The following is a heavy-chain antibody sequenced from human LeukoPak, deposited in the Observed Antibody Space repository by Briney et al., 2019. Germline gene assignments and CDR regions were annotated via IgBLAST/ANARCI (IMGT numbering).Heavy chain of an antibody. CDR3: ASSFYSYSG. V-gene: IGHV3-48*01. Sequence: GGSLRLSCAASGFTFSSYSMNWVRQAPGKWLEWVSYISSSSSTIYYADSVRGRFTISRDNAKNSLYLQMNSLRAEDTAVYYCASSFYSYSGWGQGTLVTVSS. J-gene: IGHJ4*02. D-gene: IGHD1-26*01. CDR2: ISSSSSTI. CDR1: GFTFSSYS.